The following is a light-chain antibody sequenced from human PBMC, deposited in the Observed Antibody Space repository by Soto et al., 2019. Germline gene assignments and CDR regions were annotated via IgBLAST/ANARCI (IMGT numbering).Light chain of an antibody. J-gene: IGKJ5*01. CDR2: DAS. CDR1: QSVGTF. V-gene: IGKV3-11*01. Sequence: EVVLTQFPATLSVSPGESATLSCRASQSVGTFLAWYQQKSGQAPRLLIYDASNRAIGIPPRFSGSGSGTDFTLTISSLEPEDVALYYCQQRSNWPRVTFGQGTRLEIK. CDR3: QQRSNWPRVT.